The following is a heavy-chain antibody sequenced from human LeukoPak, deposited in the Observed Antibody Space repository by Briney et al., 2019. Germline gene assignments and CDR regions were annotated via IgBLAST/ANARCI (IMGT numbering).Heavy chain of an antibody. J-gene: IGHJ4*02. CDR1: GFTFSSYW. CDR2: IKQDGSEK. Sequence: GGSLRLSCAASGFTFSSYWMSWVRQAPGKGLEWVANIKQDGSEKYYVDSVKGRFTISRDNAKNSLYLQMNSPRAEDTAVYYCARDLDSSSWLVDYWGQGTLVTVSS. V-gene: IGHV3-7*01. D-gene: IGHD6-13*01. CDR3: ARDLDSSSWLVDY.